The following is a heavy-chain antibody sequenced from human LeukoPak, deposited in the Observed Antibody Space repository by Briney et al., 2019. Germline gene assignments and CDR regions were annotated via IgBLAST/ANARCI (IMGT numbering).Heavy chain of an antibody. CDR2: IYYTGST. Sequence: SETLSLTCTVSGGSIDSYYWSWIRQPPGKGLEWIGYIYYTGSTEYHPSLKSRVTISLDTSKNQFSLKLTSVTAADTAVYYCARVYQSADYYFDYWGQGNLVSVSS. CDR1: GGSIDSYY. CDR3: ARVYQSADYYFDY. J-gene: IGHJ4*02. V-gene: IGHV4-59*01. D-gene: IGHD2-2*01.